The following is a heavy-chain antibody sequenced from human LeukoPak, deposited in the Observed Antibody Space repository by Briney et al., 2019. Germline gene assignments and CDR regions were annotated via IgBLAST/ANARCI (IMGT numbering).Heavy chain of an antibody. CDR2: IYADGST. CDR3: TRGVFAGDLLTGYWYFDL. CDR1: GFTVRSNY. V-gene: IGHV3-66*01. J-gene: IGHJ2*01. D-gene: IGHD1-20*01. Sequence: GGSLRLSCAASGFTVRSNYMNWVRQAPGKGLEWVSVIYADGSTYYADSVKGRFTISRDNSKNTLYLQMNSLRAEDTAVYYCTRGVFAGDLLTGYWYFDLWGRGTLVTVSS.